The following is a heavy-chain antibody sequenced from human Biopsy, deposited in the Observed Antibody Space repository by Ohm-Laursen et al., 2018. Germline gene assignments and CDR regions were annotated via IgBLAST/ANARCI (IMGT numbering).Heavy chain of an antibody. J-gene: IGHJ4*02. CDR3: ASARDDFVVVPAAFFDF. CDR1: GFTFSDHH. Sequence: SLRLSCAATGFTFSDHHMAWVRQAPGKGLEWLSYISSSGATIKYADSVKGRFTISRDNAKNSLYLRMNSLRAEDTAVYFCASARDDFVVVPAAFFDFWGQGTLVTVSS. CDR2: ISSSGATI. D-gene: IGHD2-15*01. V-gene: IGHV3-11*01.